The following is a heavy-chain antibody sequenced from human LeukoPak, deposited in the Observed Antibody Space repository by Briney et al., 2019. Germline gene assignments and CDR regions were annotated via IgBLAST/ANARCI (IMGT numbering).Heavy chain of an antibody. V-gene: IGHV1-46*01. Sequence: GASVKLSCKASGYTFTSYYMHWVRHAPGQGLEWMGIINTSGGSTSYAQKFQGRVTMTRDTSTSTVYMELSSRRSEDTAVYYCARDGDSGSDGVDYWGQGTLVTVSS. J-gene: IGHJ4*02. CDR2: INTSGGST. D-gene: IGHD1-26*01. CDR3: ARDGDSGSDGVDY. CDR1: GYTFTSYY.